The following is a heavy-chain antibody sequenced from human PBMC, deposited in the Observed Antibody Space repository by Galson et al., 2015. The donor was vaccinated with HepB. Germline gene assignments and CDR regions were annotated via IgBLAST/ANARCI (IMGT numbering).Heavy chain of an antibody. CDR2: IIPIFGTA. CDR3: ARGRDCSSTSCYLDLYYYYGMDV. CDR1: GGTFSSYA. D-gene: IGHD2-2*01. Sequence: SVKVSCKASGGTFSSYAISWVRQAPGQGLEWMGGIIPIFGTANYAQKFQGRVTITADESTSTAYMELSSLRSEDTAVYYCARGRDCSSTSCYLDLYYYYGMDVWGQGTTVTVSS. J-gene: IGHJ6*02. V-gene: IGHV1-69*13.